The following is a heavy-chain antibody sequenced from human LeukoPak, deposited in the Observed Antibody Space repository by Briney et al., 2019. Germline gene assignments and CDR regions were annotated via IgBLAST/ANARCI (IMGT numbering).Heavy chain of an antibody. V-gene: IGHV3-20*04. J-gene: IGHJ4*02. Sequence: GGSLRLSCATSGFTLDDYDMSWVRQAPGKGLEWVSGINWNGGSTGYADSVKGRFTISRHNSKNTLYLQMNSLRAEDTAVYYCATSYSYGPFDYWGQGTLVTVSS. D-gene: IGHD5-18*01. CDR3: ATSYSYGPFDY. CDR2: INWNGGST. CDR1: GFTLDDYD.